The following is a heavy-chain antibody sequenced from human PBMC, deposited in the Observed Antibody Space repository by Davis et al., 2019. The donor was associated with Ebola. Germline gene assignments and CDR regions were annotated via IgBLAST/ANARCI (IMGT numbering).Heavy chain of an antibody. D-gene: IGHD3-22*01. CDR3: ARLASYYYDSSGYYRSDAFDI. V-gene: IGHV4-39*01. CDR2: IYYSGST. Sequence: SETLSLTCTVSGGSISSSSYYWGWIRQPPGKGLEWIGSIYYSGSTYYNPSLKSRVTISVDTSKNQFSLKLTPVTAADTAVYYCARLASYYYDSSGYYRSDAFDIWGQGTMVTVSS. J-gene: IGHJ3*02. CDR1: GGSISSSSYY.